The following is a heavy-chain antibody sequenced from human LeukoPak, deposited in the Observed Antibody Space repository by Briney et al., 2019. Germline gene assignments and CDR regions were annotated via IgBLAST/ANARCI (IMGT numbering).Heavy chain of an antibody. D-gene: IGHD6-6*01. CDR1: GGSISSRTYY. CDR3: ARDFRSSSTVYYYYYMNV. CDR2: IYYSGTT. V-gene: IGHV4-39*07. Sequence: PSETLSLTCTVSGGSISSRTYYWGWIRQPPGKGLEWIGTIYYSGTTYYNPSLKSRVTISLDTSKNQFSLKLSSVTAADTAIYYCARDFRSSSTVYYYYYMNVWGKGTTVTVSS. J-gene: IGHJ6*03.